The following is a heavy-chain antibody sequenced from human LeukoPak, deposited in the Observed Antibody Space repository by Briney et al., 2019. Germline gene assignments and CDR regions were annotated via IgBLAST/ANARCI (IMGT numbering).Heavy chain of an antibody. CDR3: ARWAGVTDC. CDR2: IKQDGSVE. J-gene: IGHJ4*02. V-gene: IGHV3-7*01. D-gene: IGHD5-18*01. CDR1: GFTFENYW. Sequence: GGSLRLSCAASGFTFENYWMSWVRQAPRKGPEWVANIKQDGSVEHYLDSVKGRFNISRDNAKNSLILQMNSLRVEDTAVYYCARWAGVTDCWGQGTLVTV.